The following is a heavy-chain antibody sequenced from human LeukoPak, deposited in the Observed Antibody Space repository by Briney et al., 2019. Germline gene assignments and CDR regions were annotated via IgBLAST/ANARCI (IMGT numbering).Heavy chain of an antibody. J-gene: IGHJ6*02. Sequence: GSLRLSCAASGFTFSSYAMHWVRQAPGKGLEYVSAISSNGGSTYYANSVKGRFTISRDNSKNTLYLQMGSLRAEDMAVYYCARDGIGGFGYYYYGMDVWGQGTTVTVSS. V-gene: IGHV3-64*01. CDR1: GFTFSSYA. CDR3: ARDGIGGFGYYYYGMDV. D-gene: IGHD3-10*01. CDR2: ISSNGGST.